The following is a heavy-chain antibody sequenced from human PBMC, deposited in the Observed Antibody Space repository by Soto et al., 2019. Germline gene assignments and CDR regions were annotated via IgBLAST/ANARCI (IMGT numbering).Heavy chain of an antibody. J-gene: IGHJ3*01. CDR3: ARGYCGGGGCYLRRDAVDV. CDR2: INPSSTHI. CDR1: GFTFSSYH. V-gene: IGHV3-21*01. Sequence: EVQLVESGGGLVVPGGSLSLSCVASGFTFSSYHMSWVRQAPGKGLEWVSSINPSSTHIYYADSVRGRFAISRDNSKNSLYLQMNSLRTEDAAVYYCARGYCGGGGCYLRRDAVDVWGEGTLVTVSS. D-gene: IGHD2-15*01.